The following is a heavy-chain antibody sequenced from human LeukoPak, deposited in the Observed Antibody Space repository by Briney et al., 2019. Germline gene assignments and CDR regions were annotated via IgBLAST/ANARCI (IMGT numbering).Heavy chain of an antibody. J-gene: IGHJ4*02. CDR1: GGSFSGYY. CDR2: VYYDGTS. Sequence: SETLSLTCAVYGGSFSGYYWSWIRQPPGKGLEWIGSVYYDGTSYSNPSLTSRAAVFVDTSRDEFSLDLSLVTAADTAVYYCVRHMSTNTGYFDSCGQGTLVSVSS. D-gene: IGHD5-24*01. CDR3: VRHMSTNTGYFDS. V-gene: IGHV4-34*01.